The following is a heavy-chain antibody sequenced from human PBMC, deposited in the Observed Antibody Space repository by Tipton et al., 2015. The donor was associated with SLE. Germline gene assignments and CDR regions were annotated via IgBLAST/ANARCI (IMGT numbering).Heavy chain of an antibody. CDR1: GFTFNTYA. Sequence: RSLRLSCAASGFTFNTYAMHWVRQAPGKGLEWVAVISYDGSNKYYADSVKGRFTISRDNSKNTLYLQMNSLRAEDTAVYYCSSSLIDFFDYWGQGTLVTVSS. V-gene: IGHV3-30*04. CDR2: ISYDGSNK. CDR3: SSSLIDFFDY. D-gene: IGHD6-6*01. J-gene: IGHJ4*02.